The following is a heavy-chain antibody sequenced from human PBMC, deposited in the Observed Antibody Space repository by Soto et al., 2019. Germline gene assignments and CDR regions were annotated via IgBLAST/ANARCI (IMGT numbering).Heavy chain of an antibody. CDR1: GGSIRSAPSY. J-gene: IGHJ5*02. CDR3: SRAGRGDWYDP. Sequence: PSETLSLTCTVAGGSIRSAPSYWAWIRQPPGKGLEWIGHLLYSGSPNYNPSLKSRVTISVDTSYNQCAPKPNSVPAADTAVHYCSRAGRGDWYDPWGQGTLDTVSS. V-gene: IGHV4-39*06. D-gene: IGHD6-19*01. CDR2: LLYSGSP.